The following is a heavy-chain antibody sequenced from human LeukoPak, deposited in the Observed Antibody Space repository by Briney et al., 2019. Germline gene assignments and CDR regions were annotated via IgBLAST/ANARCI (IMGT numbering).Heavy chain of an antibody. Sequence: PGGSLSLSCAASGFPFSIYWMIWVRQAPGKGPEWVANIKQDGSEKYYVDSVEGRFTISRDNAKNSLYLQMNSLRAEVASVYYYARAVIVAPDYWGQGTVVTVSS. V-gene: IGHV3-7*04. CDR3: ARAVIVAPDY. D-gene: IGHD2-21*01. CDR2: IKQDGSEK. J-gene: IGHJ4*02. CDR1: GFPFSIYW.